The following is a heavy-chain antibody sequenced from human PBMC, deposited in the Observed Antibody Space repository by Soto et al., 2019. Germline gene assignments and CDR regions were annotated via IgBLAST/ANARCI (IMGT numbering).Heavy chain of an antibody. CDR3: ARVKQGRGGYDSPFDY. CDR2: IKYDGSNK. CDR1: GFILSSYG. V-gene: IGHV3-33*01. J-gene: IGHJ4*02. Sequence: QVQLVESGGGVVQPGGSLRLSCAPPGFILSSYGMPWVRKAPGKGLEWVAVIKYDGSNKYYADSVKGRFTISRDNSKNTLYLAMNSLRAEDTAVYYCARVKQGRGGYDSPFDYWGQGTLVTVSS. D-gene: IGHD5-12*01.